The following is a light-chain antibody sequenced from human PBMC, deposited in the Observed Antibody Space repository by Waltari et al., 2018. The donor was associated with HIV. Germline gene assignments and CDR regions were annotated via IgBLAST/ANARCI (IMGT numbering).Light chain of an antibody. CDR3: QQRSNWPPSLT. J-gene: IGKJ4*01. CDR2: DAS. CDR1: QSVSSY. Sequence: EIVLTQSPATLSLSPGERATLSCRASQSVSSYLAWYQQKPGQAPRLLIYDASNRATGIPARFSGSGSGTDFTLTISSLEPEEFAVYYCQQRSNWPPSLTFGGGTKVEIK. V-gene: IGKV3-11*01.